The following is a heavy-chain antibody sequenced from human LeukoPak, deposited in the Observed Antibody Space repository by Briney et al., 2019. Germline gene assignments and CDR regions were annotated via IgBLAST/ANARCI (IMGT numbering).Heavy chain of an antibody. J-gene: IGHJ4*02. D-gene: IGHD3-22*01. CDR3: AGPYDTSGHAFDY. CDR2: IRSKPNNYAT. CDR1: GFTFSGSA. Sequence: GGSLRLPCAASGFTFSGSAMHWVRQASGRGLGWIGRIRSKPNNYATAYAASVKGRFTISRDDSRNTAYLQMNSLKTEDSAVYYCAGPYDTSGHAFDYWGQGTLVTVSS. V-gene: IGHV3-73*01.